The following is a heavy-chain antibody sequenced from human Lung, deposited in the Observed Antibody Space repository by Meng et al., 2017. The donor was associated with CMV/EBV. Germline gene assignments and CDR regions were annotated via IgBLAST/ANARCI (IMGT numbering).Heavy chain of an antibody. J-gene: IGHJ5*02. CDR1: GYSFTGYY. CDR2: INPYSGAT. V-gene: IGHV1-2*02. Sequence: ASVKVSCKSSGYSFTGYYLHWVRQAPGQGLEWMGWINPYSGATKYAEKFQGRVTMTRNTSISTAYMELNTLRSDDTAAYYCASSTSGVVIGILRRYNWFDPWGQGXLVTVSS. CDR3: ASSTSGVVIGILRRYNWFDP. D-gene: IGHD2-21*01.